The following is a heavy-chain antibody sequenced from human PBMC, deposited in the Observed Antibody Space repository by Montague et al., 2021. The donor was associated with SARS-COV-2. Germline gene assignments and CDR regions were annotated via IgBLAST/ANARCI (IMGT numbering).Heavy chain of an antibody. CDR2: IYDSGST. CDR3: ARRGRKHLPVATIFGGFDI. CDR1: GGSISSRNYY. J-gene: IGHJ3*02. Sequence: SETLSLTCTVSGGSISSRNYYWDWLRQPPGKGLEWIGSIYDSGSTSYNQSLKSRVTITVDTSKNHFSLKLSSLTAADTAVYYCARRGRKHLPVATIFGGFDIWGQGTMVTVSS. V-gene: IGHV4-39*02. D-gene: IGHD3-10*02.